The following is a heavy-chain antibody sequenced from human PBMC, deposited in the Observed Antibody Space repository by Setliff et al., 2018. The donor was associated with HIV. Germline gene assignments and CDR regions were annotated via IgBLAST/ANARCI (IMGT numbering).Heavy chain of an antibody. J-gene: IGHJ4*02. Sequence: SETLSLTCTVSGGSISSSSYYWGWIRQPPGEGLEWIGSIYYSGSTYYNPSLKSRVTISVDTSKNRFSLKVRSVTAADTAVYYCARRTEVGATVDYWGQGTLVTVSS. CDR1: GGSISSSSYY. CDR2: IYYSGST. D-gene: IGHD1-26*01. V-gene: IGHV4-39*01. CDR3: ARRTEVGATVDY.